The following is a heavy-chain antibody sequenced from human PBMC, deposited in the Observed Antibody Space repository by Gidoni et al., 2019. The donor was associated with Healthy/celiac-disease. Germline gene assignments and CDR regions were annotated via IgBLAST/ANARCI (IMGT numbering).Heavy chain of an antibody. J-gene: IGHJ4*02. CDR2: INHSGST. D-gene: IGHD2-15*01. Sequence: QVQLQQWGAGLLKPSETLSLTSAVSGGSFSGYYWCWIRQPPGKGLEWIGEINHSGSTNYNPSLKSRVTISVDTSKNQFSLKLGSVTAADTAVYYCARGRYCSGGSCYSRRAYFDYWGQGTLVTVSS. V-gene: IGHV4-34*01. CDR1: GGSFSGYY. CDR3: ARGRYCSGGSCYSRRAYFDY.